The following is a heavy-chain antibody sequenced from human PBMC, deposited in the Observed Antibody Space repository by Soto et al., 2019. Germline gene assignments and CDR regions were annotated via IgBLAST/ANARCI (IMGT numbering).Heavy chain of an antibody. CDR2: IVVGSGNT. Sequence: GASVKVSCKASGFTFTSSAVQWVRQARGQRLEWIGWIVVGSGNTNYAQKFQERVTITKDMSTSTAYMELSSLSSEDTAVYYCAALIVVVTAPYGMDVWGQGTTVTVSS. D-gene: IGHD2-21*02. V-gene: IGHV1-58*01. CDR1: GFTFTSSA. J-gene: IGHJ6*02. CDR3: AALIVVVTAPYGMDV.